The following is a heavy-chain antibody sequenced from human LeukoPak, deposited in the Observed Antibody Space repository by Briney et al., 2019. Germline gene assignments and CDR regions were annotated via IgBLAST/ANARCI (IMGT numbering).Heavy chain of an antibody. CDR2: INHSGST. CDR3: ARVTHRYYYDSSGLFDY. V-gene: IGHV4-34*01. Sequence: SETLSLTCAVYGGSFSGYYWSWIRQPTGKGLEWIGEINHSGSTNYNPSLKSRVTISVDTSKNQFSLKLSSVTAADTAVYYCARVTHRYYYDSSGLFDYWGQGTLVTVSS. D-gene: IGHD3-22*01. J-gene: IGHJ4*02. CDR1: GGSFSGYY.